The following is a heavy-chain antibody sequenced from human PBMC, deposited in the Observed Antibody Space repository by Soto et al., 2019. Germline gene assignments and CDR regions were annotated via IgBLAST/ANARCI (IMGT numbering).Heavy chain of an antibody. Sequence: QVQLVESGGGVVQPGRSLRLSCAASGFTFSSYAMHWVRQAPGKGLEWVGVISYDGSNKYYADSVKGRFTISRDNSKNTLYLQMNSLRAEDTAVYYCASLDYGDDLDYWGQGTLVTVSS. CDR3: ASLDYGDDLDY. CDR1: GFTFSSYA. CDR2: ISYDGSNK. D-gene: IGHD4-17*01. V-gene: IGHV3-30-3*01. J-gene: IGHJ4*02.